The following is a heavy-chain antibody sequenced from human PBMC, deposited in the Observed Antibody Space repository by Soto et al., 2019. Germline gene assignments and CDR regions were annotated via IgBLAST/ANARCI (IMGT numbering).Heavy chain of an antibody. CDR2: IIPIFGTA. Sequence: SVKVSCKASGGTFSSYAISWVRQAPGQGLEWMGGIIPIFGTANYAQKFQGRVTITADESTSTAYMELSSLRSEDTAVYYCAKGGTDDYYDSSGYPLLAWGQGTLVTVS. V-gene: IGHV1-69*13. J-gene: IGHJ4*02. D-gene: IGHD3-22*01. CDR3: AKGGTDDYYDSSGYPLLA. CDR1: GGTFSSYA.